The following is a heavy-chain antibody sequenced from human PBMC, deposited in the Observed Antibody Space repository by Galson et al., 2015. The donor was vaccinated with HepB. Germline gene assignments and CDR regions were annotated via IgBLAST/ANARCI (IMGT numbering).Heavy chain of an antibody. V-gene: IGHV3-15*07. CDR1: GFTFSNAW. CDR3: TTSRGAYYDSRDNWFDP. J-gene: IGHJ5*02. CDR2: IKSKTDGGTT. D-gene: IGHD3-22*01. Sequence: SLRLSCAASGFTFSNAWMNWVRQAPGKGLEWVGRIKSKTDGGTTDYAAPVKGRFTISRDDSKNTLYLQMNSLKTEDTAVYYCTTSRGAYYDSRDNWFDPWGQGTLVTVSS.